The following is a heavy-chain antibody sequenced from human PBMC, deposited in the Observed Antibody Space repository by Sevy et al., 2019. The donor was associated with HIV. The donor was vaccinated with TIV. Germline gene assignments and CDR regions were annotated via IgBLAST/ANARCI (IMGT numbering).Heavy chain of an antibody. CDR1: GFTFSSYG. CDR3: AREGYSSSWYYYYGMDV. CDR2: IWYDGSNN. V-gene: IGHV3-33*01. Sequence: GGSLRLSCAASGFTFSSYGMHWVRQAPGKGLEWVAVIWYDGSNNYYADSVKGRFTISRDNSKNTLYLQMNSLRAEDTAVYYCAREGYSSSWYYYYGMDVWGQGTTVTVSS. D-gene: IGHD6-13*01. J-gene: IGHJ6*02.